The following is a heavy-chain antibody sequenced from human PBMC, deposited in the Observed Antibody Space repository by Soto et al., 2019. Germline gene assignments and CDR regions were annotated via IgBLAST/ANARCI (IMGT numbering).Heavy chain of an antibody. CDR3: AKSYFFSWYDS. V-gene: IGHV3-23*01. Sequence: EVQLLESGGGLVQPGGSLRLSCAASGFIFSSYDMAWVRQAPGKGLEWVSTVSSSADATQYAVSVKGRFTISRDNSKNTLYLEMNNLGDEDTATYYCAKSYFFSWYDSWGQGTLVTVSS. J-gene: IGHJ5*01. CDR1: GFIFSSYD. D-gene: IGHD3-10*01. CDR2: VSSSADAT.